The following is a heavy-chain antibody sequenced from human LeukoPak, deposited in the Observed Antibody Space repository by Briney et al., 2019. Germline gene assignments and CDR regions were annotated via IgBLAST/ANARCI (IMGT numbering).Heavy chain of an antibody. J-gene: IGHJ4*02. Sequence: GGSLRLSCAASGFTFSSYAMNWVRQAPGKGLEWVSSISRGSDHIFYADSMKGRFTISRDNAKNSLYLQMNSLRAEDTAVYYCARSDYFDYWGQGTLVTVSS. V-gene: IGHV3-21*01. CDR2: ISRGSDHI. CDR3: ARSDYFDY. CDR1: GFTFSSYA.